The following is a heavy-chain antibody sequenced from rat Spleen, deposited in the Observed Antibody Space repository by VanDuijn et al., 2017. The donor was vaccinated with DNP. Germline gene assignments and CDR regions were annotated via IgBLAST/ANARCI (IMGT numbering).Heavy chain of an antibody. D-gene: IGHD4-1*01. Sequence: EVKLVESGGGLVQPGRSLKLSCAASGFNFNDYWMGWVRQAPGKGLEWVASINPDGASTYYLDSVNGRFTISRDNAENTVYLQMDSLRSEDTATYYCTRSGRYYAMDAWGQGTSVTVSS. CDR3: TRSGRYYAMDA. CDR2: INPDGAST. V-gene: IGHV5-58*01. J-gene: IGHJ4*01. CDR1: GFNFNDYW.